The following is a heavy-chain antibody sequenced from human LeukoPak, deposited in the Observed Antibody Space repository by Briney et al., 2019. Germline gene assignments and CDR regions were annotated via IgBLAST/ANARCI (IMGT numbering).Heavy chain of an antibody. Sequence: SVKVSCKASGGTFSSYAISWVRQAPGQGLEWMGGIIPIFGTANYAQKFQGRVTITADESTSTAYMELSSLRSEDTAVYYCARDMRSYGDYCYYGMDVWGQGTTVTVSS. V-gene: IGHV1-69*13. CDR3: ARDMRSYGDYCYYGMDV. J-gene: IGHJ6*02. CDR2: IIPIFGTA. D-gene: IGHD1-26*01. CDR1: GGTFSSYA.